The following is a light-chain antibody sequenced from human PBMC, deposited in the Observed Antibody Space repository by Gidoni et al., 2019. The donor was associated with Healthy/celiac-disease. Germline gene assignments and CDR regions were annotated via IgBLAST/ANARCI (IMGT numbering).Light chain of an antibody. J-gene: IGLJ3*02. CDR2: DVS. V-gene: IGLV2-14*03. CDR3: SSYTDSGTYVV. Sequence: QSALTQPASVSGSPGQSITISCTGASSDVGGYDYVSWYHLHPDKAPILLIHDVSYRPSGVADRFSGSKSGNTASLTISGLQDEDEGDYYCSSYTDSGTYVVFGGGTKLTVL. CDR1: SSDVGGYDY.